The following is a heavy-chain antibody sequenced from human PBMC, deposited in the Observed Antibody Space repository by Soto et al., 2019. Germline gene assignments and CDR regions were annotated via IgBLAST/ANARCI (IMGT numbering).Heavy chain of an antibody. CDR3: AGSRIPATRSDY. D-gene: IGHD2-15*01. Sequence: QVQLQESGPGLVKPSETLSLTCSVSGGSISSYYWTWIRQPPGKGLEWIGYIYDRGNTNYNPSLQSRVTISVDTSKNQFSLHLSSVTDADTAVYYCAGSRIPATRSDYWGQGTLVTVSS. J-gene: IGHJ4*02. V-gene: IGHV4-59*08. CDR2: IYDRGNT. CDR1: GGSISSYY.